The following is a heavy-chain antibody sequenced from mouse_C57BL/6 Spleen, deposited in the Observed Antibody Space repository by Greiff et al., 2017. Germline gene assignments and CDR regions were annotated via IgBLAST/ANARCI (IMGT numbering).Heavy chain of an antibody. J-gene: IGHJ4*01. V-gene: IGHV1-55*01. CDR3: ARRAYYYGSSYAGYAMDY. D-gene: IGHD1-1*01. CDR1: GYTFTSYW. Sequence: QVQLQQPGAELVKPGASVKMSCKASGYTFTSYWITWVKQRPGQGLEWIGDIYPGSGSTNYNEKFKSKATLTVDTSSSTAYMQLSSLTSEDSAVYYCARRAYYYGSSYAGYAMDYWGQGTSVTVSS. CDR2: IYPGSGST.